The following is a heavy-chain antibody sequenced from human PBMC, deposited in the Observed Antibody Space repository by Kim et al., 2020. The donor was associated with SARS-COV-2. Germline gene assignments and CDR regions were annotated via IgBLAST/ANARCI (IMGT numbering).Heavy chain of an antibody. CDR2: ISSSGSTI. Sequence: GGSLRLSCAASGFTFSSYEMNWVRQAPGKGLEWVSYISSSGSTIYYADSVKGRFTISRDNAKNSLYLQMNSLRAEDTAVYYCARERQYSGSCIDYWGQGTLVTVSS. V-gene: IGHV3-48*03. J-gene: IGHJ4*02. D-gene: IGHD1-26*01. CDR3: ARERQYSGSCIDY. CDR1: GFTFSSYE.